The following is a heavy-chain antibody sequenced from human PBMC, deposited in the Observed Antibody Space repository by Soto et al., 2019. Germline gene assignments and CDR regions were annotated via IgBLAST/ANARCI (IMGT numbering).Heavy chain of an antibody. Sequence: EVQLVESGGGLVRPGGSLRLSCAASGFTFSDYWMHWVGQVPGKGLVWLSRINGDGSNANYADYVRGRFTISRDNDNNKLNLQMNSLRAEDTAVYYCVRSMTTLTIDWLDPWGQGTQVTVFS. V-gene: IGHV3-74*01. D-gene: IGHD4-17*01. J-gene: IGHJ5*02. CDR1: GFTFSDYW. CDR3: VRSMTTLTIDWLDP. CDR2: INGDGSNA.